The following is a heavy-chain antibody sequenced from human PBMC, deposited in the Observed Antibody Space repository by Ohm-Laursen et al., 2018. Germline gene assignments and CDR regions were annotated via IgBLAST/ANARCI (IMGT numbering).Heavy chain of an antibody. J-gene: IGHJ4*02. CDR2: ISGSGGST. CDR1: GFTFTNYA. V-gene: IGHV3-23*01. D-gene: IGHD1-7*01. Sequence: GSLRLSCAASGFTFTNYAMSWVRQAPGKGLEWVSAISGSGGSTYYADSVKGRFTISRDNSKNTLHLQMNSLRAEDTAVYYCAKDLNWNYAERFDYWGQGTLVTVSS. CDR3: AKDLNWNYAERFDY.